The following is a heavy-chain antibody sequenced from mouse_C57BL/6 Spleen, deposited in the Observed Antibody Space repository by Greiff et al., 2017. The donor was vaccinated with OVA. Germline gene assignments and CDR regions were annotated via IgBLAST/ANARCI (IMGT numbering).Heavy chain of an antibody. CDR1: GFNIKDYY. D-gene: IGHD1-1*01. V-gene: IGHV14-2*01. J-gene: IGHJ4*01. CDR2: IDPEDGET. Sequence: EVKLVESGAELVKPGASVKLSCTASGFNIKDYYMHWVKQRTEQGLEWIGRIDPEDGETKYAPKFQGKATITADTSSNTAYLQLSSLTSEDTAVYYCARFITTVVDYYAMGYWGQGASVTVSS. CDR3: ARFITTVVDYYAMGY.